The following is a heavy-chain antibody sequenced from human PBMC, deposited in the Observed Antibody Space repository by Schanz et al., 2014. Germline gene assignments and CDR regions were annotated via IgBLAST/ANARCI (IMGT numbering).Heavy chain of an antibody. J-gene: IGHJ3*01. D-gene: IGHD2-2*01. CDR3: ARGIPYCSSTSCSGLDAYDV. CDR1: GYIFGSHG. V-gene: IGHV1-18*01. CDR2: INAHTGNT. Sequence: QLMQSGSEVRKPGASVKVSCKASGYIFGSHGMTWVRQAPGQGPELMGWINAHTGNTQYAQKCQGRVNMTRDTVTTTVHLELTRLRTDDTAMYYCARGIPYCSSTSCSGLDAYDVWGQGTLVTVSS.